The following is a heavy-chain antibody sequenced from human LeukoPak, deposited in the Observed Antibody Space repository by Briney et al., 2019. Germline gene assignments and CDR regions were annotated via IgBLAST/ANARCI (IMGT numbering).Heavy chain of an antibody. D-gene: IGHD6-6*01. CDR2: ISPTGSTT. V-gene: IGHV3-74*01. CDR1: GFSFSGHW. J-gene: IGHJ4*02. Sequence: GGSLRLSCTASGFSFSGHWMHWARQLPGKGLVWVSRISPTGSTTSYADPVKGRFTVSRDNAKNTLYLQVNNLRAEDTAVYYCARGPNSNWSGLDFWGQGTLLTVSS. CDR3: ARGPNSNWSGLDF.